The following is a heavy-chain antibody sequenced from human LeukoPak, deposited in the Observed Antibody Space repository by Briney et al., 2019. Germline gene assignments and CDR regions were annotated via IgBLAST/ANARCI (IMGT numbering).Heavy chain of an antibody. Sequence: AASVKVSCKASGGTFSSYAISWVRQAPGQGLEWMGWINPNSGGTKYAQKFRGRVTMTRDTSISTAYMELSRLRSDDTAVYYCARDSYDTSGYYYDWGQGTLVTVSS. V-gene: IGHV1-2*02. J-gene: IGHJ4*02. D-gene: IGHD3-22*01. CDR2: INPNSGGT. CDR3: ARDSYDTSGYYYD. CDR1: GGTFSSYA.